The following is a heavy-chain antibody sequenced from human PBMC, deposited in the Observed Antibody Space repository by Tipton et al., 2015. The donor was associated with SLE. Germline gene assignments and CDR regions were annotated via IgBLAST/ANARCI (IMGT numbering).Heavy chain of an antibody. D-gene: IGHD3-10*01. CDR1: GGTFNNYV. J-gene: IGHJ4*02. CDR2: IIPILGVA. CDR3: ARDDGSRSSYIFDY. V-gene: IGHV1-69*09. Sequence: QVQLVQSGAEVKKPGSSVKVSCKASGGTFNNYVVSWVRQAPGQGLEWMGRIIPILGVANYAQKFQGRVTITADKSTSTAYMELSSLRSEDTAIYYCARDDGSRSSYIFDYWGQGTLVTVSS.